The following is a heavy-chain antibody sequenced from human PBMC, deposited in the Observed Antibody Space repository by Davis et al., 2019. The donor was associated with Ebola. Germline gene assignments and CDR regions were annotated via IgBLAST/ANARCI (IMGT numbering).Heavy chain of an antibody. J-gene: IGHJ6*02. V-gene: IGHV4-34*01. CDR3: AGYCSGGSCADVYYYYYGMDV. D-gene: IGHD2-15*01. CDR2: INHSGST. Sequence: PGGSLRLSCAVYGGSFSGYYWSWIRQPPGKGLEWIGEINHSGSTNYNPSLKSRVTISVDTSKNQFSLKLSSVTAADTAVYYCAGYCSGGSCADVYYYYYGMDVWGQGTTVTVSS. CDR1: GGSFSGYY.